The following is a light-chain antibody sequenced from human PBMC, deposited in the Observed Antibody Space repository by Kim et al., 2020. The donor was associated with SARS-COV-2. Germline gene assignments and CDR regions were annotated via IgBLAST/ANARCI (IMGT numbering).Light chain of an antibody. J-gene: IGLJ2*01. V-gene: IGLV3-19*01. CDR1: SLRSYY. Sequence: VAVGQTGRITCQGDSLRSYYATWYQQKPGQAPILVIYGKNNRPSGIPDRFSGSSSGNTASLTITGTPAGDEADYYCNSRDSNDNVVFGGGTQLTVL. CDR2: GKN. CDR3: NSRDSNDNVV.